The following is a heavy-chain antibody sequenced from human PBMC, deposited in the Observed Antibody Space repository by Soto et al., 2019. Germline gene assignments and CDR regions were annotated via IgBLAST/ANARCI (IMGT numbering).Heavy chain of an antibody. CDR2: INHSGST. V-gene: IGHV4-34*01. CDR3: AGGRGYYWY. CDR1: GGSFSGYY. J-gene: IGHJ4*02. Sequence: SETLSLTCAVYGGSFSGYYWSWIRQPPGKGLEWIGEINHSGSTNYNPSLKSRVTISVDTSKNQFSLKLSSVTAADTAVYYCAGGRGYYWYWGQGTLVTVSS. D-gene: IGHD3-3*01.